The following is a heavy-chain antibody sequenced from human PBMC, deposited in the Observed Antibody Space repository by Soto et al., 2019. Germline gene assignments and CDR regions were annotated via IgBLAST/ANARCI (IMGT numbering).Heavy chain of an antibody. CDR2: ISGSGGRT. CDR3: AKCLGSGWYYFDY. Sequence: GGSLRLSCAAPGFTFSSYAMSWVRQAPGKGLEWVSAISGSGGRTYYADSVKGRFTISRDNSKNTLYLQMNSLRAEDTAVYYCAKCLGSGWYYFDYWGQVTLVTVSS. J-gene: IGHJ4*02. CDR1: GFTFSSYA. V-gene: IGHV3-23*01. D-gene: IGHD6-19*01.